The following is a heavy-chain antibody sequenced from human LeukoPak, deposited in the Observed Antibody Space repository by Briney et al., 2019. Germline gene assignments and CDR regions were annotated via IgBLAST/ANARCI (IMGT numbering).Heavy chain of an antibody. CDR3: AKDLKGPPLPPYYYSSFDY. CDR1: GFTVSSNS. Sequence: GGSLRLSCTVSGFTVSSNSMSWVRQAPGKGLEWVSFIYSGGNTHYSDSVKGRFTISRDNSKNTLYLQMNSLRAEDTAVYYCAKDLKGPPLPPYYYSSFDYWGQGTLVTVSS. D-gene: IGHD3-22*01. CDR2: IYSGGNT. V-gene: IGHV3-53*01. J-gene: IGHJ4*02.